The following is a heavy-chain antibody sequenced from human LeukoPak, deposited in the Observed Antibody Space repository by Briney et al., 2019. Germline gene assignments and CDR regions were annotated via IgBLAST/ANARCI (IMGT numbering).Heavy chain of an antibody. V-gene: IGHV3-23*01. D-gene: IGHD6-13*01. Sequence: GGSLRLSCAASGFIFSSYAMSWVRQAPGKGLEWVSAISGSGGSTYYADSVKGRFTISRDNSKNTVYLQMNSLRAEDTAVYYCAKDAGYSSSWCDYWGQGTPVTVSS. CDR3: AKDAGYSSSWCDY. CDR2: ISGSGGST. J-gene: IGHJ4*02. CDR1: GFIFSSYA.